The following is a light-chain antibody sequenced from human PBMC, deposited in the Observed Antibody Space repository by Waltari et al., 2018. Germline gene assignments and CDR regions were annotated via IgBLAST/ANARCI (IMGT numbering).Light chain of an antibody. CDR1: SSDFGSYNL. V-gene: IGLV2-23*02. CDR3: CSYAGSGTLDVV. J-gene: IGLJ2*01. Sequence: QSALTQPASVSGSPGQSITISCTGASSDFGSYNLVSWYQQHPGKAPKVMIYEVTTRPSGGSDRFSGSRSGNTAALTISGLQPEDEADYYCCSYAGSGTLDVVFGGGTKLTVL. CDR2: EVT.